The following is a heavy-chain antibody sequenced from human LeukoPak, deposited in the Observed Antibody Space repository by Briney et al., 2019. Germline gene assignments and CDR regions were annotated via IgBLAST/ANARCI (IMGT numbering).Heavy chain of an antibody. V-gene: IGHV4-30-2*01. Sequence: PSETLSLTCTVSGGSISSGGYYWSWIRQPPGKGLEWIGYTYHSGSTYYNPSLKSRVTISVDRSKNQFSLKLSSVTAADTAVYYCARKGSSGSTHYYYYYYMDVWGKGTTVTVSS. J-gene: IGHJ6*03. D-gene: IGHD1-26*01. CDR1: GGSISSGGYY. CDR2: TYHSGST. CDR3: ARKGSSGSTHYYYYYYMDV.